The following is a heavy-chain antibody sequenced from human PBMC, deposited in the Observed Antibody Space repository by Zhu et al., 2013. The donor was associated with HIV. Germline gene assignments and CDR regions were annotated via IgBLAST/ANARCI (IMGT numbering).Heavy chain of an antibody. Sequence: QVHLVQSGAELKKPGASVKISCQASGYTFTTFELNWVRQAPGRGLEWVGWMTPNTDSAGYAQRFQGRLTMTRNTSINTAYLELTSLRSDDTAVYYCARDRGYSEWYFDLWGRGTLVTVSS. J-gene: IGHJ2*01. CDR1: GYTFTTFE. CDR2: MTPNTDSA. CDR3: ARDRGYSEWYFDL. D-gene: IGHD6-25*01. V-gene: IGHV1-8*01.